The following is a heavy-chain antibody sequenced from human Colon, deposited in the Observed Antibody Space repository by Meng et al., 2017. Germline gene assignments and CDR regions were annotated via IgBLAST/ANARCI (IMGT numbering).Heavy chain of an antibody. D-gene: IGHD5-12*01. CDR3: ARVPVAHNWFDP. V-gene: IGHV1-18*01. J-gene: IGHJ5*02. CDR1: GYIFPTYG. CDR2: IAYNGKT. Sequence: QAQPVPSGAELKKPGASVRVSFKASGYIFPTYGFTWVRQAPGQGLEWVGWIAYNGKTNYAEKLQDRVTMTTDTSTTTAYMELRNLRSDDTAVYYCARVPVAHNWFDPWGQGTLVTVSS.